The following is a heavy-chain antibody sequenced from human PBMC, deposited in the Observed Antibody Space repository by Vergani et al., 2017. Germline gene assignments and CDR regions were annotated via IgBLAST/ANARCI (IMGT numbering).Heavy chain of an antibody. Sequence: QVQLQESGPGLVKPSGTLSLTCAVSGGSISSSNWWSWVRQPPGKGLEWFGEFYHSGSTNYNPSLKSRVTIAVDKPKNQFSLKLSSVTAAATAVYYWARGGPYSSGRGEFDPWGQGTLVTVSS. J-gene: IGHJ5*02. CDR3: ARGGPYSSGRGEFDP. V-gene: IGHV4-4*02. CDR2: FYHSGST. D-gene: IGHD6-19*01. CDR1: GGSISSSNW.